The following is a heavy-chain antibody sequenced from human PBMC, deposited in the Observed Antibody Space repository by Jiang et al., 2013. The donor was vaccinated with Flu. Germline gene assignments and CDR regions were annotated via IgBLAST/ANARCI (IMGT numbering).Heavy chain of an antibody. D-gene: IGHD2-21*02. V-gene: IGHV5-51*01. Sequence: GQVTISADKSISTAYLQWSSLKASDTAMYYCARLAVTDYFDYWGQGTLVTVSS. J-gene: IGHJ4*02. CDR3: ARLAVTDYFDY.